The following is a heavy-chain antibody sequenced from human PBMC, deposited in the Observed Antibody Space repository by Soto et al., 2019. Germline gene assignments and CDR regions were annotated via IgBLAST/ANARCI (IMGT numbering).Heavy chain of an antibody. CDR2: IYYSGST. V-gene: IGHV4-39*01. J-gene: IGHJ3*02. CDR3: ARRSGYLNDAFDI. Sequence: SETLSLTCTVSGGSISSSSYYWGWIRQPPGKGLEWIGSIYYSGSTYYNPSLKSRVTISVDTSKNQFSLKLSSVNAADTAVYYCARRSGYLNDAFDIWGQGTMVTVSS. D-gene: IGHD3-3*01. CDR1: GGSISSSSYY.